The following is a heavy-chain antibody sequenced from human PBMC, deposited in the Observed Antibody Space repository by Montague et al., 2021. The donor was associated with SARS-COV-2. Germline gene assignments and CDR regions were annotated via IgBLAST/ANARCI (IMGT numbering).Heavy chain of an antibody. V-gene: IGHV4-39*01. CDR1: GASISSRSYY. D-gene: IGHD3-22*01. CDR3: ASPTYYYDSSGSDAFDI. J-gene: IGHJ3*02. CDR2: KYYSGST. Sequence: SETRSLTCTVSGASISSRSYYWGWIRQPPGKGLEWIGFKYYSGSTYYNPSLKSRVTISVDTSKNQFSLKLSSVTAADTAVYYCASPTYYYDSSGSDAFDIWGQGTMVTVSS.